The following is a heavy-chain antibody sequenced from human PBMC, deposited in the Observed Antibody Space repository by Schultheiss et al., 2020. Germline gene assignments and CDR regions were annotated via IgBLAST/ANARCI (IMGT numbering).Heavy chain of an antibody. D-gene: IGHD2-2*01. CDR2: MNPNSGNT. Sequence: ASVKVSCKASGSTFTSYDINWVRQATGQGLEWMGWMNPNSGNTGYAQKFQGRVTMTRNTSISTAYMELSSLRSEDTAVYYCARGGYCSSPSCQHFEYWGQGTLVTVSS. CDR3: ARGGYCSSPSCQHFEY. CDR1: GSTFTSYD. J-gene: IGHJ4*02. V-gene: IGHV1-8*01.